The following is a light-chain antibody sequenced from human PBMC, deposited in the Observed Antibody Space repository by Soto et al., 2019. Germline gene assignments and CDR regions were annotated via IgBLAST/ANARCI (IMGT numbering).Light chain of an antibody. J-gene: IGLJ2*01. CDR3: AAWDDSLSGVV. CDR1: SSNIGSNT. CDR2: SNN. Sequence: QSVLTQPPSASGTPGQRVTISCSGSSSNIGSNTVNWYQQLPRTAPKLLIYSNNQRPSGVPDRFSGSKSGTSASLAISGLQSADEADYCCAAWDDSLSGVVFGGGNKVTVL. V-gene: IGLV1-44*01.